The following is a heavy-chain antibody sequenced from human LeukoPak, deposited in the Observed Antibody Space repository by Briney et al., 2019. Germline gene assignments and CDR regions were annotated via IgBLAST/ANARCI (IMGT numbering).Heavy chain of an antibody. CDR1: GGSISSGGYS. Sequence: SETLSLTCAVSGGSISSGGYSWSWIRQPPGKGLEWIGYSYYSGSTNYNPSLKSRVTISVDTSKNQFSLKLSSVTAADTAVYYCARDYDILTGFLLVGMDVWGQGTTVTVSS. CDR3: ARDYDILTGFLLVGMDV. J-gene: IGHJ6*02. V-gene: IGHV4-61*08. CDR2: SYYSGST. D-gene: IGHD3-9*01.